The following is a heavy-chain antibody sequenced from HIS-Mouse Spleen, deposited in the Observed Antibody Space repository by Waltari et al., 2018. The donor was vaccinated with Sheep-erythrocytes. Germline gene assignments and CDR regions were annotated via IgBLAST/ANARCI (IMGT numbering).Heavy chain of an antibody. J-gene: IGHJ4*02. V-gene: IGHV3-21*01. CDR3: ARVASGATFDY. CDR2: ISSSSSYI. CDR1: GFSFSSYS. D-gene: IGHD1-26*01. Sequence: EVQLVESGGGLVKPGGSLRLSCAASGFSFSSYSMNWVRQAPGKGLEWVSSISSSSSYIYYADSVKGRFTISRDNAKNSLYLQMNSLRAEDTAVYYCARVASGATFDYWGQGTLVTVSS.